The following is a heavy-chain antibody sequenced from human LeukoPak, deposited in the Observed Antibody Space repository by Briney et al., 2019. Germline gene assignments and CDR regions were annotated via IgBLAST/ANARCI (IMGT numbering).Heavy chain of an antibody. CDR1: GFTFRSYA. Sequence: PGGSLRLSCAASGFTFRSYAMNWVRQAPGKGLEWVSSISGSGGSTYYADSVKGRFTISRDNAKNSLYLQMNSLRAEDTAVYYCARDRGGNGDYWGQGTLVTVSS. D-gene: IGHD1-1*01. V-gene: IGHV3-23*01. CDR3: ARDRGGNGDY. J-gene: IGHJ4*02. CDR2: ISGSGGST.